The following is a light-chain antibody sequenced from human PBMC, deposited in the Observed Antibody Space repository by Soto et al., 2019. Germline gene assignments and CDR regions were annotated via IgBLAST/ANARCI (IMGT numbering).Light chain of an antibody. J-gene: IGLJ1*01. V-gene: IGLV2-14*01. CDR3: SAYTGSSTLYV. Sequence: QSVLTQPASVSGSPGQSITISCTVSSSDVGGYNYLSWYQQHPGKAPKLMIYEVSNRPSGVSNRFSGSKSGNTASLTISGLQAEDEADYYCSAYTGSSTLYVFGTGTKVTVL. CDR2: EVS. CDR1: SSDVGGYNY.